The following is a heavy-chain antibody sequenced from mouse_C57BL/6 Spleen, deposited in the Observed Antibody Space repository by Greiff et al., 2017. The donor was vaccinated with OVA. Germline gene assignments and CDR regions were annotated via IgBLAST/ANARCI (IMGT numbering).Heavy chain of an antibody. CDR3: ARWGSSGYAWFAY. Sequence: QVQLQQSGAELVKPGASVKMSCKASGYTFTSYWITWVKQRPGQGLEWIGDIYPGSGSTNYNEKFKSKATLTVDTSSSTAYMQLSSLTSEDSAVYYCARWGSSGYAWFAYWGQGTLVTVSA. CDR2: IYPGSGST. CDR1: GYTFTSYW. V-gene: IGHV1-55*01. J-gene: IGHJ3*01. D-gene: IGHD3-2*02.